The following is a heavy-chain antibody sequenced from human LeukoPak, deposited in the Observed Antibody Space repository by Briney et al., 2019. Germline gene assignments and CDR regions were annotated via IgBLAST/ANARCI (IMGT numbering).Heavy chain of an antibody. CDR3: ARLAVADKYFDY. CDR1: GDSISNKDYY. J-gene: IGHJ4*02. V-gene: IGHV4-39*01. CDR2: IYYTGTT. D-gene: IGHD6-19*01. Sequence: SETLSLTCTDPGDSISNKDYYWGRIRQPPGKGLEWIVNIYYTGTTYYNPSLKSRVTISVDTSKNQFSLKLSSVTAADTAVYYCARLAVADKYFDYWGQGTLVTVSS.